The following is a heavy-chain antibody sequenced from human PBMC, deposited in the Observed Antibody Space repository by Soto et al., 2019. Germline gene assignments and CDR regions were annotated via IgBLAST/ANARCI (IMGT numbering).Heavy chain of an antibody. Sequence: PSETLSLTCTVSGGSISSSSYYWGWIRQPPGKGLEWIGSIYYSGSTYYNPSLKSRVTISVDTSKNQFSLKLSSVTAADTAVYYCARHDRIAAAPYYFDYWGQGTLVTVSS. V-gene: IGHV4-39*01. CDR3: ARHDRIAAAPYYFDY. CDR2: IYYSGST. J-gene: IGHJ4*02. D-gene: IGHD6-13*01. CDR1: GGSISSSSYY.